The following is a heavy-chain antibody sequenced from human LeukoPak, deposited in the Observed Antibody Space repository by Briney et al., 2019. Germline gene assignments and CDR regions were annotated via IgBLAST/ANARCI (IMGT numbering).Heavy chain of an antibody. J-gene: IGHJ4*02. CDR1: GFTFSSYA. CDR2: ISGSGGST. CDR3: AKDGITIFGVAKTPN. V-gene: IGHV3-23*01. D-gene: IGHD3-3*01. Sequence: GGSLRLSCADSGFTFSSYAMSWVRQAPGKGVEWGSAISGSGGSTYYADSVKGRFTISRDNSKNTLYLQMNSLRAEDTAVYYCAKDGITIFGVAKTPNWGQGTLVTVSS.